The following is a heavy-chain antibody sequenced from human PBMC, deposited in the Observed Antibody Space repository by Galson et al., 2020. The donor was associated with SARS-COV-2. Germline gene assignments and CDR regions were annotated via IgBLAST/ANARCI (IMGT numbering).Heavy chain of an antibody. J-gene: IGHJ4*02. CDR3: VLHPWTPFTHDY. D-gene: IGHD1-1*01. CDR2: INADGNET. CDR1: GLTFNYYS. V-gene: IGHV3-7*01. Sequence: QLGESLKISCAASGLTFNYYSMHWVRQAPGKGLEWVATINADGNETYHVDSVKGRFTISRDNAKNSLYLQMNSLRADDTAVYYCVLHPWTPFTHDYWGRGTLVTVSS.